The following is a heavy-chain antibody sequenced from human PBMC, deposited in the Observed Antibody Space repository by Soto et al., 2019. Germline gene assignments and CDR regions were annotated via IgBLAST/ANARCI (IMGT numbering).Heavy chain of an antibody. Sequence: QVQLVQSGAEVKKPGSSVKVSCKASGGTFSSYTISWVRQAPGQGLEWMGRIIPILGIANYAPKFQGRVTITADKATSTAYMELSSLRSEETVVYYRARHYGGYTGGYWGQGTLVTVSS. J-gene: IGHJ4*02. CDR3: ARHYGGYTGGY. V-gene: IGHV1-69*02. CDR1: GGTFSSYT. CDR2: IIPILGIA. D-gene: IGHD4-17*01.